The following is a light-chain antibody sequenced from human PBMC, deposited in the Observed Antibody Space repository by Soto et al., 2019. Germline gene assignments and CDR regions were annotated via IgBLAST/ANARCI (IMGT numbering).Light chain of an antibody. J-gene: IGKJ3*01. V-gene: IGKV3-11*01. CDR3: QQRSNWPRA. CDR2: DAS. Sequence: EIVLTQSPAILSLSPGERATLSCRASQSVSTYLAWYQQKPGQAPRLLIYDASNRATGIPARFSGSGSGTDFTLTISSLEPEDFAVYYCQQRSNWPRAFGPGTKVDIK. CDR1: QSVSTY.